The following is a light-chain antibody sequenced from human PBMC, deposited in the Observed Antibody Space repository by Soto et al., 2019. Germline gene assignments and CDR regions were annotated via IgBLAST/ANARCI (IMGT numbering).Light chain of an antibody. CDR3: TSYSSSDIFYV. Sequence: QSALTQPASVSGSPGQSITISCTGTSSDIGGYYYVSWNQHHPGKAPKLLIYQVTNRPSGVSNRFSGSKSGNTASLTISGLQADDEADYYCTSYSSSDIFYVFGTGTKVTVL. J-gene: IGLJ1*01. CDR1: SSDIGGYYY. V-gene: IGLV2-14*01. CDR2: QVT.